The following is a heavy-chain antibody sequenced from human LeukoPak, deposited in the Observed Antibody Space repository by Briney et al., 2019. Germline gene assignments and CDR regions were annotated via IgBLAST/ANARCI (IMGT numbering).Heavy chain of an antibody. V-gene: IGHV3-21*01. CDR2: ISSSSTYI. CDR1: GSTFSSYS. CDR3: ARGVDSYGSGTYPPDY. D-gene: IGHD3-10*01. Sequence: GGSLRLSCAASGSTFSSYSMNWVRQAPGKGLEWVSSISSSSTYIYYADSVKGRFTISRDNAKNSLYLQMNSLRAEDTAVYYCARGVDSYGSGTYPPDYWGQGTLVTVSS. J-gene: IGHJ4*02.